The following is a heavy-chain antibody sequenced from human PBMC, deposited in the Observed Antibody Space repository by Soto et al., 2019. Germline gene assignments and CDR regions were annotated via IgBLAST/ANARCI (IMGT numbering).Heavy chain of an antibody. CDR1: GLTFSHYG. J-gene: IGHJ4*02. Sequence: QGLLVESGGGVVQPGRSLRLSCGASGLTFSHYGMHWVRQVAGMGLEWVAVISCDGSLQFYGDSVKGRFTISRDNSKNTLYLEMNGLRPEDTAVYYCVKEADYCVSSKYDNWGRGTLVTVSS. V-gene: IGHV3-30*18. D-gene: IGHD3-10*01. CDR3: VKEADYCVSSKYDN. CDR2: ISCDGSLQ.